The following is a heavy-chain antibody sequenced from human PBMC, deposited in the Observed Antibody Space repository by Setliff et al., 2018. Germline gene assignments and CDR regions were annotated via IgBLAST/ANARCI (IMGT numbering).Heavy chain of an antibody. CDR1: GGSISSSSYY. J-gene: IGHJ4*02. CDR2: LKYSGST. CDR3: ARAQSWSGGPYYFDN. D-gene: IGHD3-3*01. V-gene: IGHV4-39*01. Sequence: KPSETLSLTCTVSGGSISSSSYYWGWIRQPPGKGLEWIGSLKYSGSTYYNLSLKSRVTISVDTSKNQFSLKLSSVTAADTAVYYCARAQSWSGGPYYFDNWGQGTLVTVSS.